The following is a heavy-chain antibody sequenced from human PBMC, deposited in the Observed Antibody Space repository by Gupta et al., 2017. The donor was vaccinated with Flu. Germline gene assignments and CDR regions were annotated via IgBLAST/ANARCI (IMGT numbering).Heavy chain of an antibody. Sequence: QMQLDQWGTGLLKPSETLSLTCTVSGGSFNGHYWNWIRQLEGKGLEWIGEVSRGGSTTYNPSLKRRVTMSLDTSKSQFFLKLTSVIAADTAIYYCARESAAEGADPFDLWGLGTRVTVSS. CDR1: GGSFNGHY. V-gene: IGHV4-34*01. CDR2: VSRGGST. D-gene: IGHD6-25*01. J-gene: IGHJ3*01. CDR3: ARESAAEGADPFDL.